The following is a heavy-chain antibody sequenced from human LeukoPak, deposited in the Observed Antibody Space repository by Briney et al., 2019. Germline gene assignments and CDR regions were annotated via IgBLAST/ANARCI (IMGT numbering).Heavy chain of an antibody. V-gene: IGHV3-7*01. CDR1: GFTFSSYA. CDR3: ARAGNSAAAGTYYYYYYKDV. J-gene: IGHJ6*03. D-gene: IGHD6-13*01. CDR2: IKQDGSEK. Sequence: GGSLRLSCAASGFTFSSYAMSWVRQAPGKGLEWVANIKQDGSEKYYVDSVKGRFTISRDNAKNSLYLQMNSLRAEDTAVYYCARAGNSAAAGTYYYYYYKDVWGKGTTVTVSS.